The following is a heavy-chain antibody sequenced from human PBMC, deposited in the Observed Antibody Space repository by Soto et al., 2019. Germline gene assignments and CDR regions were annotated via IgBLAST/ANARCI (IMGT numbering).Heavy chain of an antibody. CDR2: INHSGST. Sequence: SETLSLTCAVYGGSFSGYFWSWIRQPPGKGLEWIGEINHSGSTNYNPSLKSRVTISVDTSKNQFSLKLSSVTAADTAVYYCAASCVACGGFNYYGMDVWGQGTTVTVSS. CDR1: GGSFSGYF. J-gene: IGHJ6*02. CDR3: AASCVACGGFNYYGMDV. D-gene: IGHD2-21*01. V-gene: IGHV4-34*01.